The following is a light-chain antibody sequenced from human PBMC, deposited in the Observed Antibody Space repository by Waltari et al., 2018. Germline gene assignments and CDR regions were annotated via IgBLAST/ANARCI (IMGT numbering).Light chain of an antibody. CDR2: DAA. CDR3: ASYTSTNTVI. Sequence: QSALTQPASVSASPGQSITISCTGTSSDIGGYHYVSWYQQPPGKVPKLIIYDAARWPSGVPNRVSGSKSGNTASLTSSGLQAEDEADYYCASYTSTNTVIFGGGTKVTVL. CDR1: SSDIGGYHY. J-gene: IGLJ2*01. V-gene: IGLV2-14*03.